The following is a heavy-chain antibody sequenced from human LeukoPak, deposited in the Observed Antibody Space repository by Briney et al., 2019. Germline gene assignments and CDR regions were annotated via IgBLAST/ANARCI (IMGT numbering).Heavy chain of an antibody. J-gene: IGHJ4*02. Sequence: SETLSLTCTVSGGSISSYYWSWIRQPPGKGLEWIGYIYYSGSTNYNPSLKSRVTISVDTSKYQFSLKLSSVTAADTAVYYCAAQVVVAATPSYYFDYWGQGTLVTVSS. D-gene: IGHD2-15*01. V-gene: IGHV4-59*08. CDR1: GGSISSYY. CDR3: AAQVVVAATPSYYFDY. CDR2: IYYSGST.